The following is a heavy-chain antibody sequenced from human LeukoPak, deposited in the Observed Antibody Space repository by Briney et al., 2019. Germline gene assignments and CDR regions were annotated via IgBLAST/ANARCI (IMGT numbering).Heavy chain of an antibody. CDR2: INQRGST. J-gene: IGHJ2*01. Sequence: KPAEPLSLTCAVYGRSFSGYYWGWIRQPPRKGREWIGEINQRGSTNYHPPLKSRVTISVDTSKNQFSLKLSSVPAADTAVYYCARAARDWYRVYWYFDLWGRGTLVTVSS. CDR3: ARAARDWYRVYWYFDL. CDR1: GRSFSGYY. V-gene: IGHV4-34*01. D-gene: IGHD6-19*01.